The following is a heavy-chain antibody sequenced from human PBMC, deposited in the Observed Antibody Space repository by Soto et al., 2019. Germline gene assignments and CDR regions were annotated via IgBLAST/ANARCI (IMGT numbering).Heavy chain of an antibody. CDR3: ASLERVSSSWSHIDV. V-gene: IGHV3-21*01. J-gene: IGHJ6*02. CDR1: GFTFSSYS. D-gene: IGHD6-13*01. CDR2: ISSSSSYI. Sequence: GGSLRLSCAASGFTFSSYSMNWVRQAPGKGLEWVSSISSSSSYIYYADSVKGRFTISRDNAKNSLYLQMNSLRAEDTAVYYCASLERVSSSWSHIDVWGQGTTVTVSS.